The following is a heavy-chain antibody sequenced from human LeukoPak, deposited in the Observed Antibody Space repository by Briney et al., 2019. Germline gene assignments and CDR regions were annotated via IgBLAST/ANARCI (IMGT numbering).Heavy chain of an antibody. CDR2: ISAYNGYT. Sequence: ASVKVSCKASGYIFTRYGISWVRQAPGQGLEWMGWISAYNGYTNYAQKLQGRVTMATDTSTSTAYMELRSLRSDDTAVYYCARVLYCSGGSCSAFDPWGQGTLVTVSS. D-gene: IGHD2-15*01. CDR3: ARVLYCSGGSCSAFDP. J-gene: IGHJ5*02. V-gene: IGHV1-18*01. CDR1: GYIFTRYG.